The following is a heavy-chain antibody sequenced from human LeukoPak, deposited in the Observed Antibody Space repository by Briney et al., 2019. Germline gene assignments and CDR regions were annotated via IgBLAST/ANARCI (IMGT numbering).Heavy chain of an antibody. CDR1: GFTFSSYA. J-gene: IGHJ4*02. Sequence: GKSLRLSCAASGFTFSSYAMHWVRQAPGKGLEGVAVISYDGGNKYYADSVTGRFTISRDNYKNTLYLQMNSLRAEDTAVYYCARDRVAAAGTLDYWGQGTLVTVSS. D-gene: IGHD6-13*01. CDR3: ARDRVAAAGTLDY. V-gene: IGHV3-30-3*01. CDR2: ISYDGGNK.